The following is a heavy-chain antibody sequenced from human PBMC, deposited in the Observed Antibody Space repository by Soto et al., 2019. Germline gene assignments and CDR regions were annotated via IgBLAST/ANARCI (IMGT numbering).Heavy chain of an antibody. CDR1: GGSIGIYY. CDR2: IYKSGST. J-gene: IGHJ5*02. V-gene: IGHV4-4*07. Sequence: PSETLSLTCTVSGGSIGIYYWSWIRQPAGKGLEWIGRIYKSGSTSYNTSLKSRVTMSVDTSKNQISLKLSSVTAADTAVYYCARARIMIGGWFDPWGQGTLVTVSS. D-gene: IGHD3-16*01. CDR3: ARARIMIGGWFDP.